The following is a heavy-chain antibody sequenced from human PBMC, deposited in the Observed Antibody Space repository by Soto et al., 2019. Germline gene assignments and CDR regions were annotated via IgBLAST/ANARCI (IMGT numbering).Heavy chain of an antibody. V-gene: IGHV3-30*03. D-gene: IGHD3-22*01. CDR2: ISYDGSNK. J-gene: IGHJ3*02. CDR1: GFTFSSYG. CDR3: ATVAGSSGYHDAFDI. Sequence: QVQLVESGGGVVQPGRSLRLSCAASGFTFSSYGMHWVRQAPGKGLEWVAVISYDGSNKYYADFVKGRFTISRDNYKNTLYMKMNSLRAEDTAVYYCATVAGSSGYHDAFDIWGQGTMVTVSS.